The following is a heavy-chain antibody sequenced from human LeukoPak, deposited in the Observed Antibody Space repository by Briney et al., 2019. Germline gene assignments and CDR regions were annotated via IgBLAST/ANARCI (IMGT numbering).Heavy chain of an antibody. Sequence: GGSLRLSCAASGFTFTTYWMSWVRQAPGKVLEWVANINQDGSEKYYVDSVKGRFSISRDNAKNSLYLQMNSLRAEDTAVYFCVRAIGSNTLWGQGTLVTVSS. CDR1: GFTFTTYW. J-gene: IGHJ4*02. V-gene: IGHV3-7*01. D-gene: IGHD4-23*01. CDR2: INQDGSEK. CDR3: VRAIGSNTL.